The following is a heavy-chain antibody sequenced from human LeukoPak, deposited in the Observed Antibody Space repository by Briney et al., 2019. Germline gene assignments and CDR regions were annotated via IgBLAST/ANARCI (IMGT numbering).Heavy chain of an antibody. D-gene: IGHD2-21*02. J-gene: IGHJ3*02. CDR3: ARDLWCGADCYGTFDI. Sequence: GMSLRLSCAASGFSFSSHGMHWVRQAPGKGLEWVALTWYDESNKYYADSVKGRFTISRDNSKNTLYLQMNSLRAEDTAVYYCARDLWCGADCYGTFDIWGQGTMVSVSS. V-gene: IGHV3-33*01. CDR2: TWYDESNK. CDR1: GFSFSSHG.